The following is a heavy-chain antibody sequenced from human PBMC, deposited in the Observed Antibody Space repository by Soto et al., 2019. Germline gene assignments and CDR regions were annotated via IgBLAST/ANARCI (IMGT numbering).Heavy chain of an antibody. D-gene: IGHD6-13*01. CDR2: IKSNTDGGTT. CDR1: GFTFSNGW. CDR3: RVAAAGTSFDI. J-gene: IGHJ3*02. V-gene: IGHV3-15*01. Sequence: GGSLRLSCAASGFTFSNGWMSWVRQAPGKGLEWVGRIKSNTDGGTTDYAAPVIGRFTISRDDSKNTLYLQMTSLKTEYTAVYYCRVAAAGTSFDIWGQGTMVTVSS.